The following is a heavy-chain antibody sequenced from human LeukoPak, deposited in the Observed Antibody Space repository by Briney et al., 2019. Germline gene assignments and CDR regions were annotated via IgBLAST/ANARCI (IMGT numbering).Heavy chain of an antibody. J-gene: IGHJ2*01. V-gene: IGHV3-23*01. Sequence: PGGSLRLSCAASGFTFSSYAMNWVRQAPGKGLECISAISGSGDSTYYADSVEGRFTISRDNSKNTLYLQVNSLRAEDTAVYYCARNVSGQYFDIWGRGTLVTVSS. CDR1: GFTFSSYA. CDR3: ARNVSGQYFDI. D-gene: IGHD2/OR15-2a*01. CDR2: ISGSGDST.